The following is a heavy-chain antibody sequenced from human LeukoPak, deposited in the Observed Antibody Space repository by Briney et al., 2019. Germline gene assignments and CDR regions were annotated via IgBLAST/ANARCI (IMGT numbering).Heavy chain of an antibody. CDR2: IKKDGSIK. CDR3: ARDTSFCPGDY. D-gene: IGHD2-2*01. Sequence: QTGGSLRLSCAASGFTFSSYWMTWVRQAPGKGLEWVANIKKDGSIKAYVDSVKGRFTISRDNAKNSVYLQMNSLTTEDTAIYYCARDTSFCPGDYWGQGTLVTVSS. J-gene: IGHJ4*02. CDR1: GFTFSSYW. V-gene: IGHV3-7*01.